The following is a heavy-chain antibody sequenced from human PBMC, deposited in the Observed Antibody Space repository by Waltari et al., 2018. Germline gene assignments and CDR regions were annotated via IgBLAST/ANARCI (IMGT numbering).Heavy chain of an antibody. Sequence: QLQLQESGPGLVKPSETLSLTCTVSGGSISSSSYYWGWIRQPPGKGLEWIGSIYYSGRTYYNPSRKSRVTISVDTSKNQFSRKLSSVTAADTAVYYWARDVPGGQWHAGYWGQGTLVTVSS. CDR3: ARDVPGGQWHAGY. CDR1: GGSISSSSYY. D-gene: IGHD6-19*01. CDR2: IYYSGRT. J-gene: IGHJ4*02. V-gene: IGHV4-39*07.